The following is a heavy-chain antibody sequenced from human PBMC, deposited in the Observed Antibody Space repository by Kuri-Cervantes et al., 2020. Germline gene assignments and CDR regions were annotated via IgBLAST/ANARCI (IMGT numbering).Heavy chain of an antibody. CDR3: ARAAPYYDSSGADETDDAFDI. Sequence: ASVKVSCKASEYSFIDYYIHWVRQAPGQGLEWMGWINPNSGGTNYAQKFQGWVTMTRDTSISTAYMELSRLRSDDTAVYYCARAAPYYDSSGADETDDAFDIWGQGTMVTVSS. D-gene: IGHD3-22*01. CDR1: EYSFIDYY. CDR2: INPNSGGT. J-gene: IGHJ3*02. V-gene: IGHV1-2*04.